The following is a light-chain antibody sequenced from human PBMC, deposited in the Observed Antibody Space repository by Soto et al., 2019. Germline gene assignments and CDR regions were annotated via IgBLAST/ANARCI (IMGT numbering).Light chain of an antibody. Sequence: QSVLTQSPSASDSLGASVKLTCTLSSGHSSYAIAWHQQQPEKGPRYLMKLNSDGSHSKGDGIPDRFSGSSSGAERYLTISSLQSEDEADYYCQTWGTGIQVFGTGTKFTVL. CDR1: SGHSSYA. CDR3: QTWGTGIQV. V-gene: IGLV4-69*01. J-gene: IGLJ1*01. CDR2: LNSDGSH.